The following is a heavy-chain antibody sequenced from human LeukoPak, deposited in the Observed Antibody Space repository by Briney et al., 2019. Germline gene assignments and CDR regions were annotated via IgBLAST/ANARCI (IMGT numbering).Heavy chain of an antibody. V-gene: IGHV4-59*01. CDR2: IYYSGST. D-gene: IGHD4-17*01. CDR1: GGSISSYY. Sequence: QTSETLSLTCTVSGGSISSYYWSWIRQPPGKGLEWIGYIYYSGSTNYNPSLKSRVTISVDTSKNQFSLKLSSVTAADTAVYYCARGGKWQDYGSSFDYWGQGTLVTVSS. CDR3: ARGGKWQDYGSSFDY. J-gene: IGHJ4*02.